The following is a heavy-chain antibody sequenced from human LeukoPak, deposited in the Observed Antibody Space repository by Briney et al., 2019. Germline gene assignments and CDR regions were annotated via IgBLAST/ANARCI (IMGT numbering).Heavy chain of an antibody. CDR2: ISYDGSNK. CDR3: AKLGMGRDGYNDVGFFDY. Sequence: GGSLRLSCAASVFTFSSYGMHWVRQAPGKGLEWVAVISYDGSNKYYADSVKGRFTISRDNSKNTLYLQMNSLRAEDTAVYYCAKLGMGRDGYNDVGFFDYWGQGTLVTVSS. D-gene: IGHD5-24*01. CDR1: VFTFSSYG. V-gene: IGHV3-30*18. J-gene: IGHJ4*02.